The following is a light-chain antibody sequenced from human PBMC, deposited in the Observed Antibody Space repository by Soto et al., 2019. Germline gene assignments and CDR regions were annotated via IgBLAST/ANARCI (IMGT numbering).Light chain of an antibody. Sequence: EIVLTQSPDTLSLSPGERVTLSCRANQSVTNSYLAWYQQKFGQAPRLLIYGASTRATGIPDRFSGSGSGTDFTLNVSRLEPEDFAVYYCQQYGSSPATFGQGTRLGIK. CDR2: GAS. J-gene: IGKJ5*01. CDR1: QSVTNSY. CDR3: QQYGSSPAT. V-gene: IGKV3-20*01.